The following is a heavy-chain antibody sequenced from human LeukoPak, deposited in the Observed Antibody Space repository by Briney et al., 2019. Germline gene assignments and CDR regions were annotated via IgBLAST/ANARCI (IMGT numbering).Heavy chain of an antibody. Sequence: PGESLKISCKHSEYSFPNYCIGWVRQMPGKGLEWMGIIYPDDSDTRYSPSFQGQVTISADKSISTAYLQCSSLKASYTAMYYCARLYGSSWYLVDYWGQGTLVTVSS. CDR2: IYPDDSDT. J-gene: IGHJ4*02. CDR1: EYSFPNYC. V-gene: IGHV5-51*03. D-gene: IGHD6-13*01. CDR3: ARLYGSSWYLVDY.